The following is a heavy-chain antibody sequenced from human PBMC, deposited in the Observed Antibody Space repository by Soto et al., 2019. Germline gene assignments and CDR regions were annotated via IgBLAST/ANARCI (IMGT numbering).Heavy chain of an antibody. Sequence: GASVKVSCKASVYTFTSYGISWVRQAPGQGLEWMGWISAYNGNTNYAQKLQGRVTMTTDTSTSTAYMELRSLRSDDTAVYYCARAINPKKDYYGSGSYSATDYWGQGTLVTVSS. J-gene: IGHJ4*02. V-gene: IGHV1-18*01. CDR1: VYTFTSYG. D-gene: IGHD3-10*01. CDR3: ARAINPKKDYYGSGSYSATDY. CDR2: ISAYNGNT.